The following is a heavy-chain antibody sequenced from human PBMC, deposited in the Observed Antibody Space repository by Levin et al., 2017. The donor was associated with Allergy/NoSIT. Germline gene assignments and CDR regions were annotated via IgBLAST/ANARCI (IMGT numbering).Heavy chain of an antibody. V-gene: IGHV3-23*01. J-gene: IGHJ5*02. CDR2: ISGHSAGT. CDR1: GFSFVNYA. Sequence: GESLKISCASSGFSFVNYAMGWVRQAPGKGLEWVSAISGHSAGTYYADSVKGRFTISRDNSKNTLFLQMNNLRVEDTAIYYCGKGAAAAGDNWFDAWGQGTLVILSA. D-gene: IGHD6-13*01. CDR3: GKGAAAAGDNWFDA.